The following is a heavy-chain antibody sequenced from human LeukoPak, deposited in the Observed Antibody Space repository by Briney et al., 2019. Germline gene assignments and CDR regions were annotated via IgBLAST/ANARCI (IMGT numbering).Heavy chain of an antibody. V-gene: IGHV4-39*01. Sequence: SETLSLTCTVSGGSISSSSYYWGWIRQPPGKGPEWIGSIYYSGSTYYNPSLKSRVTISVDTSKNQFSLKLSSVTAADTAVYYCAIMGDGYNYSWGQGTLVAVSS. CDR2: IYYSGST. CDR3: AIMGDGYNYS. CDR1: GGSISSSSYY. J-gene: IGHJ4*02. D-gene: IGHD5-24*01.